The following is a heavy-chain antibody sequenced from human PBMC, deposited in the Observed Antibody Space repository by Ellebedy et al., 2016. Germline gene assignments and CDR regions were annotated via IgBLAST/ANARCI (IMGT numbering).Heavy chain of an antibody. V-gene: IGHV3-21*01. Sequence: GGSLRLXXAASGFTFSSYSMNWVRQAPGKGLEWVSSISSSSSYIYYADSVKGRFTISRDNAKNSLYLQMNSLRAEDTAVYYCARDRGGIAAAGTDYWGQGTLVTVSS. D-gene: IGHD6-13*01. CDR3: ARDRGGIAAAGTDY. CDR2: ISSSSSYI. CDR1: GFTFSSYS. J-gene: IGHJ4*02.